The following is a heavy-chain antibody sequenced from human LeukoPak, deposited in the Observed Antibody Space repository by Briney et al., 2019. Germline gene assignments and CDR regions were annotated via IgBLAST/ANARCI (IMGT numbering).Heavy chain of an antibody. CDR2: ISGSGGST. CDR1: GFTFSTYA. CDR3: AKDALWGGGWFDY. J-gene: IGHJ4*02. D-gene: IGHD3-16*01. V-gene: IGHV3-23*01. Sequence: GGSLRPSCAASGFTFSTYAMNWVRQAPGKGLEWVSTISGSGGSTYYADSVKGRFTISRDNSKNTLYLQMNSLRAEDTAVYYCAKDALWGGGWFDYWGQGTLVTVSS.